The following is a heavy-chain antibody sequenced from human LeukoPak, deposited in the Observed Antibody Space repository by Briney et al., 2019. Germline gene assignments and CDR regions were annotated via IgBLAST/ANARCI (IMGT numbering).Heavy chain of an antibody. Sequence: PGGSLRLSCAASGFTFSSYAMTWVRQAPGKGLEWVSEISGSGATTYYADSVKGRFTISRDNSKNTLYLQVNTLRAEDTAVYYCAKRYCSGGSCYMGFDYWGQGTLVTVSS. CDR3: AKRYCSGGSCYMGFDY. J-gene: IGHJ4*02. CDR2: ISGSGATT. D-gene: IGHD2-15*01. CDR1: GFTFSSYA. V-gene: IGHV3-23*01.